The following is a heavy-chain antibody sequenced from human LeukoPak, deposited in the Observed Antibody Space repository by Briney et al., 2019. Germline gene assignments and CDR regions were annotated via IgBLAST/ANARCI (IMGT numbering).Heavy chain of an antibody. V-gene: IGHV4-61*02. J-gene: IGHJ4*02. D-gene: IGHD3-22*01. CDR1: DGSISSRSDY. CDR2: IYTSGST. Sequence: SETLSLTCSVPDGSISSRSDYGSWIRQPAGKGLEWIGRIYTSGSTDYNPSRKSRVTISVDTSKNQFSLKLSSVTDADTAVYYCARQSSYYDSSGTGRDYWGQGTLVTVSS. CDR3: ARQSSYYDSSGTGRDY.